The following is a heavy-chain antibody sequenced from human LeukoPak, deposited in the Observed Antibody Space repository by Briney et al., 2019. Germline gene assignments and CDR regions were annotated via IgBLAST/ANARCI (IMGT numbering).Heavy chain of an antibody. CDR1: GFTFSTYW. Sequence: GGFLRLSCAASGFTFSTYWMSWVRQAPGKGLEWVANVNEDGSDKYYVDSVKGRFTISRDNAENSLYLQMNSLRADDTAVYYCARDGTVTAGPFDPWGGGTLVTVSS. D-gene: IGHD4-17*01. V-gene: IGHV3-7*01. CDR2: VNEDGSDK. J-gene: IGHJ5*02. CDR3: ARDGTVTAGPFDP.